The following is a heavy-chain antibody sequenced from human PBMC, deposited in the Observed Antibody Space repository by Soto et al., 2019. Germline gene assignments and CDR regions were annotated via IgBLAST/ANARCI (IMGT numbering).Heavy chain of an antibody. D-gene: IGHD6-19*01. J-gene: IGHJ6*02. CDR3: ARDRDSGWYTNYYYYGMDV. Sequence: VAVIWYDGSNKYYADSVKGRFTISRDNSKNTLYLQMNSLRAEDTAVYYCARDRDSGWYTNYYYYGMDVWGQGTTVTVSS. CDR2: IWYDGSNK. V-gene: IGHV3-33*01.